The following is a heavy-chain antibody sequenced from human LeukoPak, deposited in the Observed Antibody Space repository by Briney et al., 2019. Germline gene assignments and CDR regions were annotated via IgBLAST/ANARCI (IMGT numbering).Heavy chain of an antibody. CDR2: IYYSGST. Sequence: SQTLSLTCTVSGSSISSGGYYWSWIRQHAGKGLEWIGYIYYSGSTYYNPSLKSRATISVDTSKNQFSLKLSSVTAADTAVYYCARDQRGNRYFDYWGQGTLVTVSS. V-gene: IGHV4-31*03. CDR3: ARDQRGNRYFDY. CDR1: GSSISSGGYY. D-gene: IGHD4-23*01. J-gene: IGHJ4*02.